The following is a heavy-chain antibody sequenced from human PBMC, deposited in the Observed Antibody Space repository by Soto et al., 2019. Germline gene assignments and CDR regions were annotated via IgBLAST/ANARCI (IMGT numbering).Heavy chain of an antibody. CDR2: VYYSGST. CDR1: GGSISTYY. J-gene: IGHJ4*02. V-gene: IGHV4-59*01. Sequence: PSETLSLTCTVSGGSISTYYWTWIRQSPGKGPEWIGYVYYSGSTNYNPSLKSRVTISVDTSKNQFSLKLSSVTAADTAVYYCARSDGRYWGQGTLVTVSS. CDR3: ARSDGRY.